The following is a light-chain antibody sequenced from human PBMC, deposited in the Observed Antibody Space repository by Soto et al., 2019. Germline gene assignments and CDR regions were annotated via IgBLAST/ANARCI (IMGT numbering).Light chain of an antibody. CDR2: GVS. V-gene: IGLV2-14*03. CDR1: SSDVGAYKY. J-gene: IGLJ1*01. CDR3: SSFTGPTTLDV. Sequence: QSALTQPASVSGSPGQSVTISCTGTSSDVGAYKYVSWYQKHPGKAPKLMIYGVSNRPSGVSNRFSGSKSGNTAFLIISVLQPEDEADYYCSSFTGPTTLDVFGTGTKVTVL.